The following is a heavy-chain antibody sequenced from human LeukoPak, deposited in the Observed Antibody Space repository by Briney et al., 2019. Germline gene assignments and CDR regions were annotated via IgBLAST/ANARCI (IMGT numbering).Heavy chain of an antibody. V-gene: IGHV3-74*01. CDR3: ARGSYSLGGFDY. CDR2: ISSDGSDT. CDR1: GFTFSSYW. D-gene: IGHD6-13*01. Sequence: PGGSLGLSSAASGFTFSSYWMHWVRQAPGKGLVWVSRISSDGSDTNYADSVKGRFTISRDNAKNTLYLPMNSLRAEDTAVYYCARGSYSLGGFDYWGQGTLVTVSS. J-gene: IGHJ4*02.